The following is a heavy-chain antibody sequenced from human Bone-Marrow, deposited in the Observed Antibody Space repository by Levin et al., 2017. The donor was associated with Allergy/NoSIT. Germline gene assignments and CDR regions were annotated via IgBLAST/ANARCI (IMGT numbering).Heavy chain of an antibody. J-gene: IGHJ4*02. D-gene: IGHD3-3*01. CDR3: ARVRDFWSGYQYYFDY. CDR2: IIPIFGTA. Sequence: SVKVSCKASGGTFSSYAISWVRQAPGQGLEWMGGIIPIFGTANYAQKFQGRVTITADESTSTAYMELSSLRSEDTAVYYCARVRDFWSGYQYYFDYWGQGTLVTVSS. CDR1: GGTFSSYA. V-gene: IGHV1-69*13.